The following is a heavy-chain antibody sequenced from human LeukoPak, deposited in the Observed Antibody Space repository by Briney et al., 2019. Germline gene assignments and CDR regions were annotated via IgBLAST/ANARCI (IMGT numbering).Heavy chain of an antibody. CDR3: ARGGSSWYEGNDAFDI. D-gene: IGHD6-13*01. CDR1: GGSISSSSYY. V-gene: IGHV4-39*07. J-gene: IGHJ3*02. CDR2: IYYSGST. Sequence: LSETLSLTCTVSGGSISSSSYYWGWIRQPPGKGLEWIGSIYYSGSTYYNPSLKSRVTISVDTSKNQFSLKLSSVTAADTAVYYCARGGSSWYEGNDAFDIWGQGTMVTVSS.